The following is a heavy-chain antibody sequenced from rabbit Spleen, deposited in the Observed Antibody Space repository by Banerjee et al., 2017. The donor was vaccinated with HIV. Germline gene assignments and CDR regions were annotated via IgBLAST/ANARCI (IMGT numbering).Heavy chain of an antibody. D-gene: IGHD2-1*01. CDR1: GFSFSSSYY. J-gene: IGHJ4*01. CDR3: ARGSAAMTMVSIVFYLGL. Sequence: QSLEESGGDLVKPEGSLTLTCTASGFSFSSSYYMCWVRQAPGKGLECIACIYGDRSGSTYYANWAKGRFTISRTSSTTVTLEMTSLTAADTATYFCARGSAAMTMVSIVFYLGLWGQGTLVTVS. CDR2: IYGDRSGST. V-gene: IGHV1S40*01.